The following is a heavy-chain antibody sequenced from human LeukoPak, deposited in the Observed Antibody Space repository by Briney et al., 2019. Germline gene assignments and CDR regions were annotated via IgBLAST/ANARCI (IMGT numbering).Heavy chain of an antibody. Sequence: SVKVSCKASGGTFSSYAISWGRQAPGQGREGMGGIIPIFGTANYAQKFQGRVTINTDESTTTAYMELSSLRSEDTAVYYCARGIAPYSGTYGVGYYYYMDVWGKGTTVTVSS. CDR3: ARGIAPYSGTYGVGYYYYMDV. CDR2: IIPIFGTA. V-gene: IGHV1-69*05. D-gene: IGHD1-26*01. CDR1: GGTFSSYA. J-gene: IGHJ6*03.